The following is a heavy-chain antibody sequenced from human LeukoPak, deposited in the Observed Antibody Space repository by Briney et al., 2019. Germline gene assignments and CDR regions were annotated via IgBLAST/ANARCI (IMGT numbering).Heavy chain of an antibody. D-gene: IGHD3-22*01. CDR3: ARVTTGGYYNY. Sequence: SETLSLTCTVSGGSISSGSYYWSWIRQPAGKGLEWIGRIYTSGSTNYNPSLKSRVTISLDTSENHFSLKLSSVTAADTAVYYCARVTTGGYYNYWGQGTLVPVSS. J-gene: IGHJ4*02. CDR1: GGSISSGSYY. V-gene: IGHV4-61*02. CDR2: IYTSGST.